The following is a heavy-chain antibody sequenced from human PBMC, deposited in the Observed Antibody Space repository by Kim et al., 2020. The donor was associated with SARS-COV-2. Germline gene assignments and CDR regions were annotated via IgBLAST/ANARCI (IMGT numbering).Heavy chain of an antibody. CDR3: APYYDSNSYRGQWD. V-gene: IGHV1-18*01. J-gene: IGHJ4*01. D-gene: IGHD3-22*01. CDR2: ISSNSGHT. Sequence: ASVKVSCKASGYSFRNYGLVWARQAPGQGLEWMGWISSNSGHTKYAQNVQGRVTLTTDTSTNTGYMELSSLRSDDTAVYYCAPYYDSNSYRGQWDWGQGTPVTVSS. CDR1: GYSFRNYG.